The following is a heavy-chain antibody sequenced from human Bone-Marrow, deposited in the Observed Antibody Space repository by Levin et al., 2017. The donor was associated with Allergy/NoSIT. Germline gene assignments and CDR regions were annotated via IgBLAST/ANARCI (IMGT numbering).Heavy chain of an antibody. J-gene: IGHJ4*02. V-gene: IGHV3-11*05. D-gene: IGHD6-19*01. CDR3: AGALEEDSSGWYRYDY. CDR1: GFTFSDYY. CDR2: ISSSSSYT. Sequence: GESLKISCAASGFTFSDYYMSWIRQAPGKGLEWVSYISSSSSYTNYADSVKGRFTISRDNAKNSLYLQMNSRRAEDTAVYYCAGALEEDSSGWYRYDYWGQGTLVTVSS.